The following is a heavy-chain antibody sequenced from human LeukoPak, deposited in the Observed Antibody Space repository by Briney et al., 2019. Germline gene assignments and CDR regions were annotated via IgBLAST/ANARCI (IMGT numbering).Heavy chain of an antibody. CDR2: IYYSGST. Sequence: SETLSLTCTVSGGSISGYYWSWIRQPPGKGLEWIGYIYYSGSTNYNPSLKSRVTISEDTSKNQFSLKLSSVTAADTAVYYCARDLGYYYDSSGYYDYWGQGTLVTVSS. V-gene: IGHV4-59*01. D-gene: IGHD3-22*01. J-gene: IGHJ4*02. CDR1: GGSISGYY. CDR3: ARDLGYYYDSSGYYDY.